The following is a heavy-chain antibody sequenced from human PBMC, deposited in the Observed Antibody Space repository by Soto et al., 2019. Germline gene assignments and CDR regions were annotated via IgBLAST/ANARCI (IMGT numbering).Heavy chain of an antibody. V-gene: IGHV1-18*01. D-gene: IGHD6-13*01. Sequence: GASVKVSCKASGYTFTSYGISWVRQAPGQGLEWMGWISAYNGNTNYAQKLQGRVTMTTDTSTSTAYMELRSLRSDDTAVYYCARVKKGREQLRYYYYYYGMDVWGQGTTVTVSS. CDR1: GYTFTSYG. CDR2: ISAYNGNT. J-gene: IGHJ6*02. CDR3: ARVKKGREQLRYYYYYYGMDV.